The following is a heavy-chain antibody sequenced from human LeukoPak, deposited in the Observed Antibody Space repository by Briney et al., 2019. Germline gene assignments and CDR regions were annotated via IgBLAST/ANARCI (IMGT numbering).Heavy chain of an antibody. D-gene: IGHD3-22*01. CDR2: INSDGSNT. V-gene: IGHV3-74*01. Sequence: GGSLILSCAASGFTFSSYWMHWVRQVPGKGLVWVSRINSDGSNTRYADSVKGRFTISRDNAKNTLYLQMNSLRAEDTAVYYCARDLELVYYDSSGYDYWGQGTLVIVSS. CDR3: ARDLELVYYDSSGYDY. J-gene: IGHJ4*02. CDR1: GFTFSSYW.